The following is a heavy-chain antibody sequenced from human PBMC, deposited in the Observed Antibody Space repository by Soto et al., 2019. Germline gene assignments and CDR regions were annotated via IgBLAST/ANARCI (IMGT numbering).Heavy chain of an antibody. J-gene: IGHJ2*01. CDR3: SRDHPTMVRGGERGYFDL. CDR1: GFTFSSYT. V-gene: IGHV3-30-3*01. CDR2: ISYDGSNK. Sequence: QVQLVESGGGVVQPGGSLRLSCAASGFTFSSYTMHWVRQAPGKGLEWVAVISYDGSNKYYADSVKGRFTRSRNNSKNTLYLQMNSRRAEETAVYYCSRDHPTMVRGGERGYFDLWGRGTPVTLSS. D-gene: IGHD3-10*01.